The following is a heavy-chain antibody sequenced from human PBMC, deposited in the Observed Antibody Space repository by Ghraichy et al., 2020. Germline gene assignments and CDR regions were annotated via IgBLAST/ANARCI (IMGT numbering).Heavy chain of an antibody. D-gene: IGHD3-3*01. Sequence: SETLSLTCAVYGGSFSGYYWSWIRQPPGKGLEWIGEINHSGSTNYNPSLKSRVTISVDTSKNQFSLKLSSVTAADTAVYYCARARGYGYYYYGMDVWGQGTTVTVSS. J-gene: IGHJ6*02. CDR2: INHSGST. CDR3: ARARGYGYYYYGMDV. CDR1: GGSFSGYY. V-gene: IGHV4-34*01.